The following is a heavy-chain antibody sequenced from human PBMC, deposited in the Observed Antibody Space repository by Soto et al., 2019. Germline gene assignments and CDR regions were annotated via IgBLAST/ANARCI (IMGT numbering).Heavy chain of an antibody. CDR3: AKGLINGRWYAED. CDR1: GFTFSTCV. Sequence: EVHLLESGGGFVHPGESLRLSCGASGFTFSTCVMTWVRQAPGKGLEWVSCITGSDTGTHYADSVKGRFTISRDNSKNTMYRQMNNLRVEDTGVYYCAKGLINGRWYAEDWGQGTLVTVSS. D-gene: IGHD6-13*01. J-gene: IGHJ4*02. V-gene: IGHV3-23*01. CDR2: ITGSDTGT.